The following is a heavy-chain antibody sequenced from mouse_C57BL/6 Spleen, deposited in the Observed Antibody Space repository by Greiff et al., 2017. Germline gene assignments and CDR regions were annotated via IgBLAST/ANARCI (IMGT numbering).Heavy chain of an antibody. CDR3: ARVDSNYVSYAMDY. Sequence: DVQLVESEGGLVQPGSSMKLSCTASGFTFSDYYMAWVRQVPEKGLEWVANINYDGSSTYYLDSLKIRFIISRDIAKNILYLQMSSLKSEDTATYYCARVDSNYVSYAMDYWGQGTSVTVSS. J-gene: IGHJ4*01. CDR2: INYDGSST. CDR1: GFTFSDYY. D-gene: IGHD2-5*01. V-gene: IGHV5-16*01.